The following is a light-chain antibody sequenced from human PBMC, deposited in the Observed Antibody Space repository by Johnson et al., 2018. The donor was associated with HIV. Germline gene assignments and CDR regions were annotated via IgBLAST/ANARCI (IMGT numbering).Light chain of an antibody. Sequence: QLVLTQPPSVSAAPGQKVTISCSGSSSNIGNKYVSWYQQLPGTAPKLLIYENNKRPSGIPDRFSGSKSGTSATLGITGLQTGDEADYYCGTWDSSLSVQNYVFGTGTKVTVV. CDR2: ENN. CDR3: GTWDSSLSVQNYV. CDR1: SSNIGNKY. J-gene: IGLJ1*01. V-gene: IGLV1-51*02.